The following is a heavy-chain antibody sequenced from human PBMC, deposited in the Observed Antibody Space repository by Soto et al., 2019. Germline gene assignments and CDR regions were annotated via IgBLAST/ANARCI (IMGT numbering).Heavy chain of an antibody. J-gene: IGHJ3*02. CDR2: INHSGST. CDR1: GGSFSGYY. CDR3: ARRVRGVNDAFDI. Sequence: SETLSLTCTVYGGSFSGYYWNWIRQPPGKGLEWIGEINHSGSTNYNPSLKSRVTISVDTSKNQFSLKLSSVTAADTAVYYCARRVRGVNDAFDIWGQGTMVTVS. D-gene: IGHD3-10*01. V-gene: IGHV4-34*01.